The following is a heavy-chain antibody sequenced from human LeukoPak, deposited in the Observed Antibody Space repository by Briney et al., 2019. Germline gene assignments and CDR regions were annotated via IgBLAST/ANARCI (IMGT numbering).Heavy chain of an antibody. CDR2: ADPEDGET. J-gene: IGHJ4*02. CDR3: APPIVGATPCFDY. V-gene: IGHV1-69-2*01. Sequence: ASVKVSCKVSGYTFTDYYMHWVQQAPGKGLEWMGLADPEDGETIYAEKFQGRVTITADTSTDTAYMELSSLRSEDTAVYYCAPPIVGATPCFDYWGQGTLVTVSS. CDR1: GYTFTDYY. D-gene: IGHD1-26*01.